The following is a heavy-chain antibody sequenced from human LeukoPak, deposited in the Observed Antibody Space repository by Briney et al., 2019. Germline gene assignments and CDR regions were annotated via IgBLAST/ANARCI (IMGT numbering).Heavy chain of an antibody. Sequence: GGSLRLSCAASGFTFSSYAMSWVRQAPGKGLEWVSAISGSGGSTYYADSVKGRFTISRDNSKNTLYLQMNSLRAEDTAVYYCAKGAQWEGSSGYYCYFDYWGQGTLVTVSS. V-gene: IGHV3-23*01. CDR1: GFTFSSYA. J-gene: IGHJ4*02. D-gene: IGHD3-22*01. CDR2: ISGSGGST. CDR3: AKGAQWEGSSGYYCYFDY.